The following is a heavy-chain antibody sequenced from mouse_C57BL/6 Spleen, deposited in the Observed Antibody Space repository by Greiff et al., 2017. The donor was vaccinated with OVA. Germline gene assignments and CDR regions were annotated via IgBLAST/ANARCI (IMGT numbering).Heavy chain of an antibody. J-gene: IGHJ2*01. Sequence: QVHVKQSGAELARPGASVKLSCKASGYTFTSYGISWVKQRTGQGLEWIGEIYPRSGNTYYNEKFKGKATLTADKSSSTAYMELRSLTSEDSAVYFCARGDYDEGFDYWGQGTTLTVSS. V-gene: IGHV1-81*01. D-gene: IGHD2-4*01. CDR1: GYTFTSYG. CDR3: ARGDYDEGFDY. CDR2: IYPRSGNT.